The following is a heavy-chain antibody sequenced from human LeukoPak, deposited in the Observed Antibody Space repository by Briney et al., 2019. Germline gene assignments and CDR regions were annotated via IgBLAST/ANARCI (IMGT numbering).Heavy chain of an antibody. CDR2: IHSSGSI. Sequence: SETLSLTCTVSGGSISIFYWSWIRQPAGKGLDWIGRIHSSGSINHKPSLKSRVTLSVDTSKNQFSLKLTSVAAADTAVYYCARGTFKDGLDVWGQGTTVTVSS. CDR3: ARGTFKDGLDV. J-gene: IGHJ6*02. CDR1: GGSISIFY. V-gene: IGHV4-4*07. D-gene: IGHD2/OR15-2a*01.